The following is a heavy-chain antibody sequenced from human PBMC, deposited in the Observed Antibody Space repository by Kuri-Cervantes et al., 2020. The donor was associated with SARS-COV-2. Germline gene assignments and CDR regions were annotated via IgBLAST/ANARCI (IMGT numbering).Heavy chain of an antibody. CDR3: ASSGITGSVYYYMDV. CDR1: GYTFTSYG. V-gene: IGHV1-18*01. J-gene: IGHJ6*03. D-gene: IGHD1-20*01. Sequence: ASVKVSCKASGYTFTSYGISWVRQAPGQGLEWMGWISAYNGNTNYAQKLQGRVTMTKDTSTSTAYMELRSLRSDDTAVYYCASSGITGSVYYYMDVWGKGTTVTVSS. CDR2: ISAYNGNT.